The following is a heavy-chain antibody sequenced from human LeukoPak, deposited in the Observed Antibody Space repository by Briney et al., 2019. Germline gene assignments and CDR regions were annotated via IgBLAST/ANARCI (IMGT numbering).Heavy chain of an antibody. CDR1: GGTFSSYA. D-gene: IGHD4-17*01. CDR3: AREEEGYGVHDAFDI. J-gene: IGHJ3*02. V-gene: IGHV1-69*05. Sequence: SVKVSCKASGGTFSSYAISWVRQAPGQGLEWMGGIIPIFGTANYAQKLQGRVTMTTDTSTSTAYMELRSLRSDDTAVYYCAREEEGYGVHDAFDIWGQGTMVTVSS. CDR2: IIPIFGTA.